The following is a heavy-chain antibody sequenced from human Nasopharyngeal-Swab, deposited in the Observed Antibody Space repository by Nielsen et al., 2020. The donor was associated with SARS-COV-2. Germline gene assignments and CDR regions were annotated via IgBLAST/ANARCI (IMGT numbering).Heavy chain of an antibody. CDR2: ISGSGGST. CDR1: GFTFSSYA. V-gene: IGHV3-23*01. CDR3: AKVASGGMDV. J-gene: IGHJ6*02. Sequence: GESLKISCAASGFTFSSYAMSWVRQAPGKGLEWVSAISGSGGSTYYADSVKGRFTISRDNSKNTLYQQMNSLRAEDTAVYYCAKVASGGMDVWGQGTTVTVSS.